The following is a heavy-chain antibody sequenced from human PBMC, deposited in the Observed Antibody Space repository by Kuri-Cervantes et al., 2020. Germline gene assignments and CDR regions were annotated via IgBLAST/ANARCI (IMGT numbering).Heavy chain of an antibody. V-gene: IGHV4-34*01. J-gene: IGHJ4*02. CDR2: INHSGST. CDR3: ARDDYGDVGGY. CDR1: GGSFSGYY. D-gene: IGHD4-17*01. Sequence: GSLRLSCAVYGGSFSGYYWSWIRQPPGKGLEWIGEINHSGSTNYNPSLKSRVTISVDTSKNQFSLKLSSVTAADTAVYYCARDDYGDVGGYWGQGTLVTVSS.